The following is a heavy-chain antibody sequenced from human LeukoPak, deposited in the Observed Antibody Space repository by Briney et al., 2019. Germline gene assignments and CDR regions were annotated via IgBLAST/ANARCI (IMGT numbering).Heavy chain of an antibody. Sequence: ASVKVPCKASGYTFTGYYMHWVRQAPGQGLVWMGWINPNSGGTNYAQKFQGRVTMTRDTSISTAYMELSRLRSDDTAVYYCASSRFGESPFDPWGQGTLVTVSS. J-gene: IGHJ5*02. CDR1: GYTFTGYY. V-gene: IGHV1-2*02. CDR2: INPNSGGT. CDR3: ASSRFGESPFDP. D-gene: IGHD3-10*01.